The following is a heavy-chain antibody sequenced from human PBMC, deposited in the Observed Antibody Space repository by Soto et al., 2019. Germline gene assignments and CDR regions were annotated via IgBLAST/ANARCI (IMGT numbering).Heavy chain of an antibody. J-gene: IGHJ6*02. V-gene: IGHV4-30-4*01. CDR1: GGSISNADYY. D-gene: IGHD5-12*01. CDR3: ARAIVVTVGGMDV. Sequence: QVQLQESGPGLVEPSQTLSLTCTVSGGSISNADYYWSWVRQPPGKGLEWIGYIYYSGSSFFNPSLKSRVTMSKDTSKNQFSLRLTSVTAADTAVYYCARAIVVTVGGMDVWGRGTTVTVSS. CDR2: IYYSGSS.